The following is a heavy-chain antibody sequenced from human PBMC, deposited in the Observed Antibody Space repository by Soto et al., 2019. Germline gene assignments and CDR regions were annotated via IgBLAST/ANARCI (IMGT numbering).Heavy chain of an antibody. CDR2: IYYGGRT. CDR1: GVSVSTNTQY. Sequence: SETLSLTCTVSGVSVSTNTQYWVWIRQSPGKGLEWIGSIYYGGRTYYNPSLKSRVTISVDTSKTQFSLKLSSVTAADTAVYYCARSSLPGYWGQGTLVTVSS. J-gene: IGHJ4*02. V-gene: IGHV4-39*07. D-gene: IGHD6-6*01. CDR3: ARSSLPGY.